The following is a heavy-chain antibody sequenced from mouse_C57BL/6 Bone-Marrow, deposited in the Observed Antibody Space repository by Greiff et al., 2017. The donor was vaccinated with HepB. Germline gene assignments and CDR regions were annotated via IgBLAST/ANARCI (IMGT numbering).Heavy chain of an antibody. CDR2: INPYNGGT. J-gene: IGHJ2*01. Sequence: EVKLVESGPVLVKPGASVKMSCKASGYTFTDYYMNWVKQSHGKSLEWIGVINPYNGGTSYNQKFKGKATLTVDKSSSTAYMELNSLTSEDSAVYYCARLDGYYWGDYWGQGTTLTVSS. D-gene: IGHD2-3*01. V-gene: IGHV1-19*01. CDR1: GYTFTDYY. CDR3: ARLDGYYWGDY.